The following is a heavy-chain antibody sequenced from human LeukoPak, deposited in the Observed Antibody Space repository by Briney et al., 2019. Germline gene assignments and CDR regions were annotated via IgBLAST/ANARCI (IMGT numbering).Heavy chain of an antibody. CDR1: GFTFNTFS. J-gene: IGHJ4*02. CDR3: AKDLRGSYLYYFDY. D-gene: IGHD1-26*01. V-gene: IGHV3-23*01. Sequence: GGSLRLSCAASGFTFNTFSMSWVRQAPGKGLEWVSVISGGGDITYYADSEKGRFTISRDNSKNTLYLQMNSLRAEDTAIYYCAKDLRGSYLYYFDYWGQGTLVTVSS. CDR2: ISGGGDIT.